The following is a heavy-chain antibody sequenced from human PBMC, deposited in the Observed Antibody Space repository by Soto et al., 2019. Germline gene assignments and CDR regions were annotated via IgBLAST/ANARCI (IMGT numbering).Heavy chain of an antibody. CDR1: GFTFSSYG. CDR2: IWYDGSNK. J-gene: IGHJ4*02. Sequence: PGGSLRLSCAASGFTFSSYGMHWVRQAPGKGLEWVAVIWYDGSNKYYADSVKGRFTISRDNSKNTLYLQMNSLRAEDTAVYYCARVYYYDSSGYYDYWGQGTLVTVSS. CDR3: ARVYYYDSSGYYDY. D-gene: IGHD3-22*01. V-gene: IGHV3-33*01.